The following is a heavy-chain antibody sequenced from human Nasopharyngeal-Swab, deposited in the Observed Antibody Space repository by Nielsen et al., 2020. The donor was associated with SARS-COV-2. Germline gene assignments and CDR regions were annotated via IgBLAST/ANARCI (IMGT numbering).Heavy chain of an antibody. CDR3: ARDRITFGGVIVKGDAFDI. V-gene: IGHV3-33*01. Sequence: GVGWGAVIWYDGSNKYYADSVKGRFTISRDNSKNTLYLQMNSLRAEDTAVYYCARDRITFGGVIVKGDAFDIWGQGTMVTVSS. D-gene: IGHD3-16*02. J-gene: IGHJ3*02. CDR2: IWYDGSNK.